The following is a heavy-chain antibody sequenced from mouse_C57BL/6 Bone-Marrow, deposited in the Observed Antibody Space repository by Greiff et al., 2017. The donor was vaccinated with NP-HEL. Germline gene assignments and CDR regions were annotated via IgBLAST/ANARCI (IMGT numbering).Heavy chain of an antibody. CDR2: IYPGSGST. Sequence: QVQLQQSGAELVKPGASVKMSCKASGYTFTSYWITWVKQRPGQGLEWIGDIYPGSGSTNYNEKFKSKATLTVDTSSSTAYMQLSSLTSEDSAVYYCARLALITTVVATDYWGQGTTLTVSS. D-gene: IGHD1-1*01. V-gene: IGHV1-55*01. J-gene: IGHJ2*01. CDR1: GYTFTSYW. CDR3: ARLALITTVVATDY.